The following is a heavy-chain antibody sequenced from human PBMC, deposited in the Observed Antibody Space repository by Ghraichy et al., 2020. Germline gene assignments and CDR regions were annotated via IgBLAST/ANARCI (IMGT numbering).Heavy chain of an antibody. CDR3: ARLYYYDSSGYYDY. CDR2: IIPIFGTA. CDR1: GGTFSSYA. V-gene: IGHV1-69*13. D-gene: IGHD3-22*01. Sequence: SVKVSCKASGGTFSSYAISWVRQAPGQGLEWMGGIIPIFGTANYAQKFQGRVTITADESTSTAYMELSSLRSEDTAVYYCARLYYYDSSGYYDYWGQGTLVTVSS. J-gene: IGHJ4*02.